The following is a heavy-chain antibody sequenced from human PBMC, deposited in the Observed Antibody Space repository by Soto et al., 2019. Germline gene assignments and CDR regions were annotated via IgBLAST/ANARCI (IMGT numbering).Heavy chain of an antibody. Sequence: QVQLVQSGAEVKKPGASVKVSCKASGYTFTSYDFNWVRQATGQGLEWVGWKNHNSGATGFAPKLQGRAAMTRNTSISTANMQLGTLQSEDTAVYYCARGSRRLGTYWFDSWGQGTLVTVSS. CDR2: KNHNSGAT. J-gene: IGHJ5*01. D-gene: IGHD3-16*01. CDR3: ARGSRRLGTYWFDS. CDR1: GYTFTSYD. V-gene: IGHV1-8*01.